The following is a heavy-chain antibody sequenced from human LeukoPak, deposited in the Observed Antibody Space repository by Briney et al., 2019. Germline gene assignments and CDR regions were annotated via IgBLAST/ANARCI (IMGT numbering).Heavy chain of an antibody. CDR1: GGSISSGGYY. CDR2: IYYSGST. V-gene: IGHV4-31*03. CDR3: ARVTEQQMPDY. D-gene: IGHD6-13*01. Sequence: SETLSLTCTVSGGSISSGGYYWSWIRQHPGKGLEWIGYIYYSGSTYYNPSLKSRVTISVDTSKNQFSLKLSSVTAADAAVYYCARVTEQQMPDYWGQGTLVTVSS. J-gene: IGHJ4*02.